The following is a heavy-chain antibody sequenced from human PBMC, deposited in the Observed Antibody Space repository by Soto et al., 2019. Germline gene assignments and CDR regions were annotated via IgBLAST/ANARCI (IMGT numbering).Heavy chain of an antibody. CDR1: GGSISSSSYY. Sequence: QLQLQESGPGLVKPSETLSLTCTVSGGSISSSSYYWGWIRQPPGKGLEWIGSIYYSGSTYYNPSLKSRVTISVDTSKNQFSLKLSSVTAADTAVYYCARLQVEIRDIVVVVAATRGASDAFDIWGQGTMVTVSS. V-gene: IGHV4-39*01. CDR3: ARLQVEIRDIVVVVAATRGASDAFDI. CDR2: IYYSGST. J-gene: IGHJ3*02. D-gene: IGHD2-15*01.